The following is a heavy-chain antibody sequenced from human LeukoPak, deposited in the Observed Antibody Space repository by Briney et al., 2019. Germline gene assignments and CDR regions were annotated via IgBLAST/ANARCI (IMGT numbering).Heavy chain of an antibody. J-gene: IGHJ4*02. CDR1: GLNFDDSA. CDR2: ISADGGST. CDR3: AKESGKFDY. V-gene: IGHV3-43*02. Sequence: HTGGSLRLSCVASGLNFDDSAMHWVRQAPGKGREWVSLISADGGSTFSADSVKGRFSISRDNSKNSLYLQMNSLRSEDTAMYYCAKESGKFDYWGQGTLVAVSS.